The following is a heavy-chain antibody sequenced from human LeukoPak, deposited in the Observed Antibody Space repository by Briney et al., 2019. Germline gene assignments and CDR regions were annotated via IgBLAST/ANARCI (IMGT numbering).Heavy chain of an antibody. J-gene: IGHJ4*02. CDR2: INPNSGAT. D-gene: IGHD4-17*01. CDR3: AREGDYGDYPIDY. CDR1: GYPFTGPY. V-gene: IGHV1-2*02. Sequence: ASVKVSCKASGYPFTGPYIHWMRQAPGQGLEWMGWINPNSGATKYAQKFQGRVTVTRDTSTSTAYMELSRLRSDDTAVYYCAREGDYGDYPIDYWGQGTLVTVSS.